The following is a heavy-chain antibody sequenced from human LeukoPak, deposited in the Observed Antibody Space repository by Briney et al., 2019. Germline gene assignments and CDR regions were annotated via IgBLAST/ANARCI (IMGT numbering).Heavy chain of an antibody. J-gene: IGHJ4*02. V-gene: IGHV3-30*18. D-gene: IGHD1-1*01. CDR3: AKGTYYFDY. Sequence: GGSLRLSCAASGFTLSSYGMHWVRQAPGKGLEWVAVISYDGSNKYYADSVKGRFTISGDNSKNTLYLQMNSLRAEDTAVYYCAKGTYYFDYWGQGTLVTVSS. CDR1: GFTLSSYG. CDR2: ISYDGSNK.